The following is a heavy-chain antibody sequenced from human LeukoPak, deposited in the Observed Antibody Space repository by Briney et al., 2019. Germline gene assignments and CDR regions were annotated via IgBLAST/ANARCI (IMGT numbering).Heavy chain of an antibody. Sequence: GGSLRLSCAASGFTFSNAWMSWVRQAPGKGLEWVGRIKSKTDGGTTDYAAPVKGRFTISRDDSKNTLYLQMNSLKTEDTAVYYCTTDVPARPGFLVEDYWGQGTLVTVSS. CDR2: IKSKTDGGTT. CDR1: GFTFSNAW. D-gene: IGHD3-3*01. V-gene: IGHV3-15*01. J-gene: IGHJ4*02. CDR3: TTDVPARPGFLVEDY.